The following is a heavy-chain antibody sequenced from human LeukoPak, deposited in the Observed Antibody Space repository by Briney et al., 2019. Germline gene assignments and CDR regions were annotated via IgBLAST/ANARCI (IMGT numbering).Heavy chain of an antibody. Sequence: GASVKVSCKASGYTFTSYGISWVRQAPGQGLEWMGWISAYNGNTNYAQKLQGRVTMTTDTSTSTAYMELRSLRSDDTAVYYCARDKYSSGWYGPPYYFDYWGQGTLVTVSS. CDR2: ISAYNGNT. D-gene: IGHD6-19*01. CDR3: ARDKYSSGWYGPPYYFDY. J-gene: IGHJ4*02. CDR1: GYTFTSYG. V-gene: IGHV1-18*01.